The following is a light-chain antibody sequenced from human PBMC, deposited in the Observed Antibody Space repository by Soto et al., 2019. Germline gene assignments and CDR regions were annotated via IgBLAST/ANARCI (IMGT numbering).Light chain of an antibody. CDR2: GAS. CDR1: QSVDSN. J-gene: IGKJ1*01. V-gene: IGKV3-15*01. CDR3: QQYNNWWT. Sequence: EVVLTQSPATLSLSPGERATLSCRASQSVDSNLAWYQQKPGQAPRLLIYGASTRATGISARFSGSGSGTEFTLTISSLQSEDFGVYYCQQYNNWWTFGQGTKV.